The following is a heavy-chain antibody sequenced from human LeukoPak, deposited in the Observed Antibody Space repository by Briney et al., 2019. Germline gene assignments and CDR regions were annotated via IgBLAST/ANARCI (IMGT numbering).Heavy chain of an antibody. CDR1: GYTFTSYG. D-gene: IGHD3-10*01. V-gene: IGHV1-18*01. CDR3: ARDSLYGSGSYLPDY. J-gene: IGHJ4*02. CDR2: ISAYNGNT. Sequence: ASVKVSCKASGYTFTSYGISWVRQAPGQGLEWMGWISAYNGNTNYAQKLQGRVTMTTDTSTSTAYMELRSLRSDDTAVYYCARDSLYGSGSYLPDYWGQGTPVTVSS.